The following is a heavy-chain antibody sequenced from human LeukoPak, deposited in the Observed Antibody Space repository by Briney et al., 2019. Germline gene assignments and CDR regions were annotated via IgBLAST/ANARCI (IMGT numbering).Heavy chain of an antibody. D-gene: IGHD5-24*01. J-gene: IGHJ4*02. Sequence: ASVKVSCKASGGTFSNYAISWVRQAPRQGLEWMGGIIPIFDTADNAQKFQGRLTITADESTSTAYMELSSVTAADTAVYYCARGGREMATITTPDYWGQGTLVTVSS. V-gene: IGHV1-69*13. CDR1: GGTFSNYA. CDR3: ARGGREMATITTPDY. CDR2: IIPIFDTA.